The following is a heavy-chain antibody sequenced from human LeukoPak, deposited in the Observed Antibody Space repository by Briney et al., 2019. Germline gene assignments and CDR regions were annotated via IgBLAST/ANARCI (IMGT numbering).Heavy chain of an antibody. J-gene: IGHJ4*02. D-gene: IGHD3-22*01. V-gene: IGHV3-21*06. CDR2: ISGRSADI. CDR3: ARRGYHDSSGYDY. CDR1: GFSFGNHA. Sequence: GGSLRLSCAASGFSFGNHAMIWVRQAPGKGLEWVSSISGRSADIYYADSVKGRFTISRDNAKNSVFLQMNNLRVEDTAIYYCARRGYHDSSGYDYWGQGTPVTVSS.